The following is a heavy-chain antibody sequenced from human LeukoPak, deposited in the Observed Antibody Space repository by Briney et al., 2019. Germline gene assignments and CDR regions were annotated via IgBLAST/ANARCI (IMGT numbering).Heavy chain of an antibody. J-gene: IGHJ4*02. CDR3: ASDSGYASLNY. D-gene: IGHD5-12*01. Sequence: PGGSLRLSCAASGFTFSSYWMSWVRQAPGKGLEWVANIKQDGSEKYYVDSVKGRFTISRDNAKNSLYLQMNSLRAEDTAVHYCASDSGYASLNYWGQGTLVTVSS. V-gene: IGHV3-7*01. CDR1: GFTFSSYW. CDR2: IKQDGSEK.